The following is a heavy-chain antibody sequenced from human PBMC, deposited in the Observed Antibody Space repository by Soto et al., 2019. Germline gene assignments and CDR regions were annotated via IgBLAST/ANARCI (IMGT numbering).Heavy chain of an antibody. CDR3: ARYSGDSSSSLYYYDGMDV. D-gene: IGHD6-6*01. Sequence: QVQLQESGPGLVKHSQTLSLTCTVSGGSISSGDYYWSWISQPPGKGLEWIGYIYYSGSTYYNPSLKSRVTISVDASMNQFSLKLSSVTAADTAVYYCARYSGDSSSSLYYYDGMDVGGKGTTVTVSS. J-gene: IGHJ6*04. CDR2: IYYSGST. V-gene: IGHV4-30-4*01. CDR1: GGSISSGDYY.